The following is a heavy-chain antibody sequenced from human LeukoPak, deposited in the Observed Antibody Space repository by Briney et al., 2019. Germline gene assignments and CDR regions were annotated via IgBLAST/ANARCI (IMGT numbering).Heavy chain of an antibody. CDR3: ARGHTAVTRHFDF. CDR1: GFTFTTYS. J-gene: IGHJ4*02. Sequence: GGSLRLSCEASGFTFTTYSMTWVRQAPGKGLEWVSIISSGSSAIFSADALKGRFTISGDDAKNLLYLDMNSLRAEDTAVYYCARGHTAVTRHFDFWGQGTLVTVSS. V-gene: IGHV3-21*01. CDR2: ISSGSSAI. D-gene: IGHD4-17*01.